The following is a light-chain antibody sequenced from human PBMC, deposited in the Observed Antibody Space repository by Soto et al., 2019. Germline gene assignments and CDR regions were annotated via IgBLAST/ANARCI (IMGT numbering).Light chain of an antibody. CDR3: SSYTSSSSL. J-gene: IGLJ2*01. V-gene: IGLV2-14*01. Sequence: LTRAVFVNGCSWQWSPFPSTKNSSDVGGYNYVSWYQQHPGKAPKLMIYDVSNRPSGVSNRFSGSKSGNTASLTISGLQAEDEADYYCSSYTSSSSLFGGGTQLTVL. CDR2: DVS. CDR1: SSDVGGYNY.